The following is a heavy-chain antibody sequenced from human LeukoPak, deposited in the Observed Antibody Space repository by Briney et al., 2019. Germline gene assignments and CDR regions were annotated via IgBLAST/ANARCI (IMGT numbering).Heavy chain of an antibody. Sequence: PGGSLRLSCAASGFTFSSYSMNWVRQAPGKGLEWVSSISSSSSYIYYADSVKGRFTISRDNAKNSLYLQMNSLRAEDTAVYYCARVVAVAGRAFDIWGQGIMVTVSS. D-gene: IGHD6-19*01. V-gene: IGHV3-21*01. CDR3: ARVVAVAGRAFDI. CDR1: GFTFSSYS. CDR2: ISSSSSYI. J-gene: IGHJ3*02.